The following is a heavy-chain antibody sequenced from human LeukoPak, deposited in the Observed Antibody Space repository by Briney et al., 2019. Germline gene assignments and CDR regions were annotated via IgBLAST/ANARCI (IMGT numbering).Heavy chain of an antibody. J-gene: IGHJ4*02. CDR2: INHSGST. Sequence: SETLSLTCTVSGGSISSSSYYWSWIRQPPGKGLEWIGEINHSGSTNYNPSLKSRVTISVVTSKNQFSLKLSSVTAADTAVYYCATQQPQRNNSAVFDYWGQGTLVTVSS. D-gene: IGHD6-13*01. CDR1: GGSISSSSYY. V-gene: IGHV4-39*07. CDR3: ATQQPQRNNSAVFDY.